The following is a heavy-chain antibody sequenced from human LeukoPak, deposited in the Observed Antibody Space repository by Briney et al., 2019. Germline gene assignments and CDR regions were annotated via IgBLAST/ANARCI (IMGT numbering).Heavy chain of an antibody. CDR1: GFTFTSYA. CDR3: AKGRDTSGRQNFDF. CDR2: ISASGSGT. Sequence: GGSLRLSCEASGFTFTSYAMHWVRQAPGKGLEWVPSISASGSGTFYTGSMNGRFTISRDNAEKTFFLQMKNLRLGDTALYYCAKGRDTSGRQNFDFWGQGTLVTVSS. J-gene: IGHJ4*02. V-gene: IGHV3-23*01. D-gene: IGHD6-19*01.